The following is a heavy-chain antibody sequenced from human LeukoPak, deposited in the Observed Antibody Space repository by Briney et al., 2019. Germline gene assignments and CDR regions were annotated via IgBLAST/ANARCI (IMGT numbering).Heavy chain of an antibody. CDR2: IYYSGST. J-gene: IGHJ4*02. D-gene: IGHD3-9*01. CDR1: GGSISSSSYY. Sequence: SETLSLTCAVSGGSISSSSYYWGWIRQPPGKGLEWIGSIYYSGSTYYNPSLKSRVTLSVDTSKNQFSLKLSSVTAADTAVYYCARLRYDILTGYCDYWGQGTLVTVSS. V-gene: IGHV4-39*01. CDR3: ARLRYDILTGYCDY.